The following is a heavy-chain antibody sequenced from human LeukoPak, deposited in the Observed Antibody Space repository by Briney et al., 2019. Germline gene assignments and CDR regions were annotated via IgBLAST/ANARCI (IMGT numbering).Heavy chain of an antibody. Sequence: GSLRLSCAASGFTFDDYTMHWVRQAPGKGLEWVSLISWDGGSTYYAVSVKGRFTISRDNAKNSLYLQMNSLRVEDTAVYYCARDRAVAGLCDYWGQGTLVTVSS. J-gene: IGHJ4*02. V-gene: IGHV3-43*01. CDR1: GFTFDDYT. CDR2: ISWDGGST. CDR3: ARDRAVAGLCDY. D-gene: IGHD6-19*01.